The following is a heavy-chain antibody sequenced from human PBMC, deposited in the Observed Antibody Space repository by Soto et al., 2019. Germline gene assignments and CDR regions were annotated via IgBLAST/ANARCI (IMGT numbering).Heavy chain of an antibody. D-gene: IGHD6-13*01. Sequence: QVQLVESGGGVVQPGRSLRLSCVVSGFTFSSYGMHWVRQAPGKGLEWVALIYYDGSNKYYADSVKGRFTISRDNSKKTLYLQINSLRAEDTAIYYCARNEIYSSSWYAGWFDPWGQGTLVTVSS. V-gene: IGHV3-33*01. CDR2: IYYDGSNK. CDR3: ARNEIYSSSWYAGWFDP. J-gene: IGHJ5*02. CDR1: GFTFSSYG.